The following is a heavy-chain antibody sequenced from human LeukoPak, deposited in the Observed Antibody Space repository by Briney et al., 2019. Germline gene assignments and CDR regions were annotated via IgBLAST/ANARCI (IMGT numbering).Heavy chain of an antibody. V-gene: IGHV4-59*01. D-gene: IGHD3-3*01. J-gene: IGHJ4*02. CDR2: VYDNGNS. CDR1: GGSMRHSY. Sequence: PSETLSLTCSVSGGSMRHSYRTWIRQTPEKGLEWIGYVYDNGNSNSRSSLRSRVGMSVDTSKNEFSLKLSSVTAADTAVYFCARGSRYKPDFFDDWGLGTPVTVSS. CDR3: ARGSRYKPDFFDD.